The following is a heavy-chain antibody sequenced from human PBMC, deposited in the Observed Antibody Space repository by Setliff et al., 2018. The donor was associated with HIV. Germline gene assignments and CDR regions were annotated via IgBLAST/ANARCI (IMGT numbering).Heavy chain of an antibody. D-gene: IGHD2-2*01. CDR1: GDSISRRIYY. CDR3: AKLLPADDMAREIDS. V-gene: IGHV4-39*01. CDR2: FYYSGSS. J-gene: IGHJ4*02. Sequence: SETLSLTCTVSGDSISRRIYYWGWIRQPPGKGLEWIGNFYYSGSSHYNPSLKSRVTISVDTSKNQFSLKLISVSAADTAVYYCAKLLPADDMAREIDSWGQGTLVTVTS.